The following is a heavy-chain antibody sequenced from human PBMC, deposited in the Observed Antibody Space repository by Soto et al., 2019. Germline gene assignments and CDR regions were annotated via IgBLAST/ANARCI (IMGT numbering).Heavy chain of an antibody. CDR3: ASSYRGYSSSLAGDY. CDR2: ISSSSSYI. Sequence: GGSLRLSCAASGFTFSSYSMNWVRQAPGKGLEWVSSISSSSSYIYYADSVKGRFTISRDNAKNSLYLQMNSLRAEDTAVYYCASSYRGYSSSLAGDYWGQGTLVTVPS. J-gene: IGHJ4*02. D-gene: IGHD6-13*01. V-gene: IGHV3-21*01. CDR1: GFTFSSYS.